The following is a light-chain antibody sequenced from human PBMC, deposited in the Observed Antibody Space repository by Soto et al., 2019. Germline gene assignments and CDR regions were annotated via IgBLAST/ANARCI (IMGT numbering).Light chain of an antibody. CDR2: KAS. CDR3: QQLTTWPLT. CDR1: QSISSW. V-gene: IGKV1-5*03. J-gene: IGKJ4*01. Sequence: DIQMTQSPSSLSASVGDRVTITCRASQSISSWLAWYQQKPGKAPKLLIYKASSLESGVPSRFSGSGSGTEFTLTISSLEPEDFAVYYCQQLTTWPLTFGGGTKVDNK.